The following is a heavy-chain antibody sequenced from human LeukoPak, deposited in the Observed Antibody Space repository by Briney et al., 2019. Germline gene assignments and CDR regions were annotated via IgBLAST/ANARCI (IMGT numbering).Heavy chain of an antibody. CDR2: ISSDSSTI. D-gene: IGHD1-7*01. CDR1: GFTFSSYS. V-gene: IGHV3-48*01. Sequence: PGGSLRLSCAASGFTFSSYSMNWVRQAPGKGLEWVSYISSDSSTIYYADSVKGRFTISRDNAKNSLYLQMNSLRAEDTAVYYCARASGWNYPSNYWGQGTLVTVSS. J-gene: IGHJ4*02. CDR3: ARASGWNYPSNY.